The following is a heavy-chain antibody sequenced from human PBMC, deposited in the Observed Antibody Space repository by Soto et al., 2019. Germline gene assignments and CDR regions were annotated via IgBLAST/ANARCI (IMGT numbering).Heavy chain of an antibody. CDR1: GGTFSSYA. Sequence: QVQLVQSGAEVKKPGSSVKVSCKASGGTFSSYAISWVRQAPGQGLEWMGGIISIFGTANYAQKFQGRVTITADDSTSTAYMELRSLRSEDTAVYYCARLVPAAGYYYGMDVWGQGTTVTVSS. J-gene: IGHJ6*02. CDR3: ARLVPAAGYYYGMDV. V-gene: IGHV1-69*12. CDR2: IISIFGTA. D-gene: IGHD2-2*01.